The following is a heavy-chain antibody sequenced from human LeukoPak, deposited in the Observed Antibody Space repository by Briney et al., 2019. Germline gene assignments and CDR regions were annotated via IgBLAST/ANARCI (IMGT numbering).Heavy chain of an antibody. D-gene: IGHD6-13*01. J-gene: IGHJ4*02. V-gene: IGHV3-21*01. Sequence: GGSLRLSCAASGFTFSSYSMNWVRQAPGKGLEWVSSTSSSSSYIYYADSVKGRFTISRDNAKNSLYLQMNSLRAEDTAVYYCARESDSSSWYSGYFDYWGQGTLVTVSS. CDR2: TSSSSSYI. CDR3: ARESDSSSWYSGYFDY. CDR1: GFTFSSYS.